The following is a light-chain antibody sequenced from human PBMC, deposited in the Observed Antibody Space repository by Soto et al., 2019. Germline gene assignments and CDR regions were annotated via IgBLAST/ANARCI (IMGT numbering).Light chain of an antibody. CDR3: QQYDNWPRT. V-gene: IGKV3-15*01. CDR1: QSVNSN. Sequence: EIAMTQSPATLSVFPGDRATLSCRASQSVNSNLAWYQQTPGQAPRLHIYGASTRATGIPARFSGSGSGTEFTLTISSLQSEDFAVYYCQQYDNWPRTFGGGTKVEIK. J-gene: IGKJ4*01. CDR2: GAS.